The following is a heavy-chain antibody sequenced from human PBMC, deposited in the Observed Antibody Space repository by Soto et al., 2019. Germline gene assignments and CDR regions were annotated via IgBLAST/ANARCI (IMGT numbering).Heavy chain of an antibody. D-gene: IGHD2-21*02. V-gene: IGHV4-31*03. CDR2: IYQSGST. Sequence: QVQLQESGPGLVKPSQTLSLTCTVSGASIKNSDGYYWSWLRQRPGKGLEWIGFIYQSGSTDYNPSLRDRVTTSVDTSMNQLSLKLTSVTAADTAVYYCARDFSCDGDCNGYFDHWGQGTLVTVSS. CDR3: ARDFSCDGDCNGYFDH. CDR1: GASIKNSDGYY. J-gene: IGHJ4*02.